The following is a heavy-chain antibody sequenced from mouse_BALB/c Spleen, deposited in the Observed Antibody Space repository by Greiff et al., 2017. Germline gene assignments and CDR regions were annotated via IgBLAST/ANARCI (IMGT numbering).Heavy chain of an antibody. CDR1: GFSLTSYG. CDR3: ARGGTTVRFAY. D-gene: IGHD1-1*01. CDR2: IWAGGST. V-gene: IGHV2-9*02. J-gene: IGHJ3*01. Sequence: VHLVESGPGLVAPSQSLSITCTVSGFSLTSYGVHWVRQPPGKGLEWLGVIWAGGSTNYNSALMSRLSISKDNSKSQVFLKMNSLQTDDTAMYYCARGGTTVRFAYWGQGTLVTVSA.